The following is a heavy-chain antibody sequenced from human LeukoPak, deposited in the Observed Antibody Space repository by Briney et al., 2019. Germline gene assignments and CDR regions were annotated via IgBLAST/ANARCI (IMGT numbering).Heavy chain of an antibody. CDR3: AKCAIAAAFMDV. Sequence: GGPLRLSCAASGFTFSSYGMHWPRQAPGKGLEWVAVIWYDGSNKYYADSVKGRFTISRDNSKNTLYLQMNSLRAEDTAVYYCAKCAIAAAFMDVWGKGTTVTVSS. V-gene: IGHV3-33*06. J-gene: IGHJ6*03. CDR2: IWYDGSNK. D-gene: IGHD6-13*01. CDR1: GFTFSSYG.